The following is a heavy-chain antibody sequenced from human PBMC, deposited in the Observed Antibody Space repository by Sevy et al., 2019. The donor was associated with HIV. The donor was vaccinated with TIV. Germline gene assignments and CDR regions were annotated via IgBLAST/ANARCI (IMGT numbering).Heavy chain of an antibody. CDR1: GFTFDDYA. CDR3: AKDRDYYDSSGFHFDY. CDR2: IGWNSGSI. V-gene: IGHV3-9*01. D-gene: IGHD3-22*01. Sequence: GGSLRLSCAASGFTFDDYAMHWVRQGPGKGLEWVSGIGWNSGSIGYADSVKGRFTISRDNAKNSLYLQMNSLRAEDTALYYCAKDRDYYDSSGFHFDYWGQGTLVTVSS. J-gene: IGHJ4*02.